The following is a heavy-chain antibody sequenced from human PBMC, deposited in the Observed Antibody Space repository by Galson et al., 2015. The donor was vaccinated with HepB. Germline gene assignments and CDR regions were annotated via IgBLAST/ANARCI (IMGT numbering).Heavy chain of an antibody. J-gene: IGHJ4*02. CDR1: GDSVSSNSAA. CDR2: TYYRSKWYN. D-gene: IGHD3-22*01. Sequence: CAISGDSVSSNSAAWNWIRQSPSRGLEWLGRTYYRSKWYNNYAVSVKSRITINPDTSKNQFSLQLNSVTPEDMAVYYCAREEPYYYDSSGSFDYWGQGTLVTVSS. CDR3: AREEPYYYDSSGSFDY. V-gene: IGHV6-1*01.